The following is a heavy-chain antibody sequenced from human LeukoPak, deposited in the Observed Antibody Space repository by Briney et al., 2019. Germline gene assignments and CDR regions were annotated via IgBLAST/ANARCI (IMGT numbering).Heavy chain of an antibody. Sequence: SETLSLTCTVSGGSIDSYYWSWIRQPPGKGLEFIGYIYYTGSTEYHPSLKSRATISLDTSKNQFSLKLTSVTAADTAVYYCARVYQSAEYYFDYWGQGNLVSVSS. CDR1: GGSIDSYY. CDR3: ARVYQSAEYYFDY. V-gene: IGHV4-59*01. J-gene: IGHJ4*02. CDR2: IYYTGST. D-gene: IGHD2-2*01.